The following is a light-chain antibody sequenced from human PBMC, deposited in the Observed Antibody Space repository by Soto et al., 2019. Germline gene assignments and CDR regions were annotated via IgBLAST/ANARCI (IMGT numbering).Light chain of an antibody. CDR1: QSVNSN. CDR2: DAS. V-gene: IGKV3-15*01. CDR3: QQYNFWPPLT. Sequence: EIVMTQSPATLSVSPGERATLSCRASQSVNSNLAWYRQKPGQAPRLLISDASTRATGVPARFSGSGSGTEFTPTISSLQSEDSEIYYCQQYNFWPPLTFGGGTKVEIK. J-gene: IGKJ4*01.